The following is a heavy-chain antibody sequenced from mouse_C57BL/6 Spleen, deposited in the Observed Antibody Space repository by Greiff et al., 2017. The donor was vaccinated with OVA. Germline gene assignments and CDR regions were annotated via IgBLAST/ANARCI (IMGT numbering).Heavy chain of an antibody. CDR1: GYAFSSSW. D-gene: IGHD4-1*01. Sequence: VKLQESGPELVKPGASVKISCKASGYAFSSSWMNWVKQRPGKGLEWIGRIYPGDGDTNYNGKFKGKATLTADKSSSTAYMQLSSLTSEDSAVYFCAREGAGTLFDYWGQGTTLTVSS. CDR2: IYPGDGDT. CDR3: AREGAGTLFDY. V-gene: IGHV1-82*01. J-gene: IGHJ2*01.